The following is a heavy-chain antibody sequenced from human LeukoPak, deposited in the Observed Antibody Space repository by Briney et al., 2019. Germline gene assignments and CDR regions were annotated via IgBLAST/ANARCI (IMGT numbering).Heavy chain of an antibody. Sequence: PSETLSLTCTASGDSTRSSSYYWGWIRQPPGKGLEWIGSLYYSGSTYYNPSLKSRVTISVDTSKNQCSLKLSSVTAADTAVYYCARGVRDYGMDVWGQGTTVTVSS. CDR3: ARGVRDYGMDV. CDR1: GDSTRSSSYY. V-gene: IGHV4-39*01. CDR2: LYYSGST. J-gene: IGHJ6*02.